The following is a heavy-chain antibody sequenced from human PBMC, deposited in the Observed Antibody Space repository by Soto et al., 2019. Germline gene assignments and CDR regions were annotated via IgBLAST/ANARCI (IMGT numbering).Heavy chain of an antibody. D-gene: IGHD3-22*01. CDR1: EFTFSSYG. V-gene: IGHV3-30*18. J-gene: IGHJ4*02. CDR2: ISHDGSKK. Sequence: QVQLVESGGGVVQPGRSLSLSCAASEFTFSSYGMHWVRQAPGKGLEWVAVISHDGSKKYYADSVKGRFTISRDNSKNMLYLQMNSLRAEDTAVYYCEKGYDTSGYYKLDYWGQGTLVTVSS. CDR3: EKGYDTSGYYKLDY.